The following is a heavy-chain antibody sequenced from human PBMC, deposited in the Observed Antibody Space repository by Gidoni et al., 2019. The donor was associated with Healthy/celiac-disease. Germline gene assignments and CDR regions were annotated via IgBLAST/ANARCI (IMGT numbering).Heavy chain of an antibody. V-gene: IGHV3-30*18. Sequence: QVQLVESGGGVVQPGRSLRLSCAASGFTFSSYGMHWVRQAPGKGLEWVAVISDDGSNKYYADSVKGRFTISRDNSKNTLYLQMNSLRAEDTAVYYCAKGSLHQWTSGDAFDIWGQGTMVTVSS. CDR1: GFTFSSYG. J-gene: IGHJ3*02. CDR2: ISDDGSNK. D-gene: IGHD2-8*01. CDR3: AKGSLHQWTSGDAFDI.